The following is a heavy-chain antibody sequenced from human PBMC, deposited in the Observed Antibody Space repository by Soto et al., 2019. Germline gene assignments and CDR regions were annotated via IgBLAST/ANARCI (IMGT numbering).Heavy chain of an antibody. J-gene: IGHJ4*02. CDR1: GFTFSSYS. Sequence: PGGSLRLSCVASGFTFSSYSMNWVRQAPGKGLEWVSYISSSSSTIYYADSVKGRFTISRDNAKNSLYLQMNSLRAEDTAVYYCATSAVDPGTYWCQGTLVTVSS. D-gene: IGHD1-1*01. CDR3: ATSAVDPGTY. V-gene: IGHV3-48*01. CDR2: ISSSSSTI.